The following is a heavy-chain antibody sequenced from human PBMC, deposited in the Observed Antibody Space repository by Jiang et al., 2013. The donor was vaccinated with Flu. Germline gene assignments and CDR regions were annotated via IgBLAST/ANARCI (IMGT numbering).Heavy chain of an antibody. CDR2: INPNSGGT. V-gene: IGHV1-2*02. CDR1: GYTFTGYY. CDR3: ARPKYYYDSSGYYPFDY. D-gene: IGHD3-22*01. Sequence: GAEVKKPGASVKVSCKASGYTFTGYYMHWVRQAPGQGLEWMGWINPNSGGTNYAQKFQGRVTMTRDTSISTAYMELSRLRSDDTAVYYCARPKYYYDSSGYYPFDYWGQGTTVTVSS. J-gene: IGHJ4*03.